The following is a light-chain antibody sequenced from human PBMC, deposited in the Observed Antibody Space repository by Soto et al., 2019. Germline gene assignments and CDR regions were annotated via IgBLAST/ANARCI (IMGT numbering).Light chain of an antibody. Sequence: DTQMTQSPSSLSASVGDRVTITCQASQDSTNYLNWYQQKPGKAPKLLIYDASNLETGVPSRFSGSGSGTDFTFTISSLQPEDIATYYCQQYDTVPPTFGQGTKVEIK. J-gene: IGKJ1*01. V-gene: IGKV1-33*01. CDR2: DAS. CDR1: QDSTNY. CDR3: QQYDTVPPT.